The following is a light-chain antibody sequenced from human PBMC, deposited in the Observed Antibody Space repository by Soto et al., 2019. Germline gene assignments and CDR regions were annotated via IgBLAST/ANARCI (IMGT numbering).Light chain of an antibody. V-gene: IGKV3-20*01. CDR2: WTA. J-gene: IGKJ2*01. CDR3: QRYGSSPLYA. Sequence: EIVLTQSPGTLSLSPGERATFSCRTSQTVTTEVLAWYQHNPGLAPRLLIHWTANRATGIPNRFSGRGSGSVSTPTISAFEPADFAVYYCQRYGSSPLYAGGQGTKLEI. CDR1: QTVTTEV.